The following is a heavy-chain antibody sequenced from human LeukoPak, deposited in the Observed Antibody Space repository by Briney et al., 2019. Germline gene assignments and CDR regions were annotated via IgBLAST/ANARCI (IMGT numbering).Heavy chain of an antibody. CDR1: GFTVSSNY. CDR3: AKESHYGTVTAILYNWFDS. J-gene: IGHJ5*01. D-gene: IGHD2-21*02. Sequence: GGSLRLSCAASGFTVSSNYMSWVRQAPGKGLEWVSGINWNGGSTGYADSVKGRFTISRDNAKNSLYLQMDSLRAEDTAVYYCAKESHYGTVTAILYNWFDSWGQGTLVTVSS. CDR2: INWNGGST. V-gene: IGHV3-20*04.